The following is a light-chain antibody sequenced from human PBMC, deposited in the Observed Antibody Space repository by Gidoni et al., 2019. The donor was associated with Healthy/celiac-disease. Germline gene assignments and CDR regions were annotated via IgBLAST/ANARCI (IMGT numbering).Light chain of an antibody. CDR3: QQYGSSPLT. CDR2: GAS. V-gene: IGKV3-20*01. J-gene: IGKJ4*01. CDR1: QRVSSSY. Sequence: ELVLTQSPGTLSLSPGERATLSCRDSQRVSSSYLAWYQQKPGQAPRLLIYGASSRATGIPDRFSGSGSGTDFTLTISRLEPEDFAVYYCQQYGSSPLTFGGGTKVEI.